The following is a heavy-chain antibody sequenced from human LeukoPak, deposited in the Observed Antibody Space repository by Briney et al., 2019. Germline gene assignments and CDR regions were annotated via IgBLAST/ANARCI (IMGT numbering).Heavy chain of an antibody. D-gene: IGHD2-2*01. CDR3: ARTRRIVVVPAARAKNYYYYYMDV. CDR2: MNPNSGNT. V-gene: IGHV1-8*01. Sequence: ASVKVSCKASGYTFTSYDINWVRQAPGQGREWMGWMNPNSGNTGYEQKFQGRVTMTRNTSISTAYMELSSLRSEDTAVYYCARTRRIVVVPAARAKNYYYYYMDVWGKGTTVTVSS. J-gene: IGHJ6*03. CDR1: GYTFTSYD.